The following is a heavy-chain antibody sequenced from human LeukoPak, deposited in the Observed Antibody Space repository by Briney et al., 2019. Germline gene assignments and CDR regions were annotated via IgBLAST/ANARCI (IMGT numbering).Heavy chain of an antibody. D-gene: IGHD5-24*01. Sequence: SVKVSCKASGGTFSSXAISWVRQAPGQGLEWMGGXXPIFGTANYAQKFQGRVTITADESTSTAYMELSSLRSEDTAVYYCARGAEMATISPDYYGMDVWGQGTTVTVSS. V-gene: IGHV1-69*13. CDR1: GGTFSSXA. CDR2: XXPIFGTA. J-gene: IGHJ6*02. CDR3: ARGAEMATISPDYYGMDV.